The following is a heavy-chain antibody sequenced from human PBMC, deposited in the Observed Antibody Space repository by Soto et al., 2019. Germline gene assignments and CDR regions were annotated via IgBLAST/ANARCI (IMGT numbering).Heavy chain of an antibody. Sequence: GGSLRLSCAASGFTFSSYAMNWVRQAPGKGLEWVSAISGSGGSTYYADSVKGRFTISRDNSKNSLYLQMNSLRAEDTAVYYCAKGAAPGYLCYFDHWGQGTLVTVSS. CDR1: GFTFSSYA. CDR3: AKGAAPGYLCYFDH. J-gene: IGHJ4*02. D-gene: IGHD6-13*01. V-gene: IGHV3-23*01. CDR2: ISGSGGST.